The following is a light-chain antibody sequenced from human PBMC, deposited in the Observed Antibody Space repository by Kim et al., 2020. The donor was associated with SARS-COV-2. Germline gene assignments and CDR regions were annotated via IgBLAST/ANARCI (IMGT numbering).Light chain of an antibody. V-gene: IGLV1-44*01. CDR1: ISNIGSNV. CDR2: SND. J-gene: IGLJ3*02. CDR3: AAWDDSLKGSV. Sequence: GQRLTISCSGSISNIGSNVVNWYQQLPGPAPKLLMYSNDYRPSGVPDRFSGSKSGTSASLAISGLQSEDEADYYCAAWDDSLKGSVFGGGTQLTVL.